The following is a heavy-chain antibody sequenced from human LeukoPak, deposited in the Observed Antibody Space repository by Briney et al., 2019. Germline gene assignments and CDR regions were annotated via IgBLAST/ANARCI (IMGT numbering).Heavy chain of an antibody. D-gene: IGHD3-10*01. CDR3: ARGSKSSRGVPKGY. CDR2: ISSGSGTI. Sequence: GGSLRLSCVGFGFSFSSYSMNWVRQAPGKGLEWVSYISSGSGTIHYADSVRSRFTISRDNAKNSLYLQMNSLRDEDTAVYYCARGSKSSRGVPKGYWGQGTLVTVSS. CDR1: GFSFSSYS. V-gene: IGHV3-48*02. J-gene: IGHJ4*02.